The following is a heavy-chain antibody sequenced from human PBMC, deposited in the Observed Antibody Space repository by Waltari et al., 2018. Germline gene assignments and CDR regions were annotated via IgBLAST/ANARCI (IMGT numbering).Heavy chain of an antibody. J-gene: IGHJ4*02. CDR2: KKFDGVQK. D-gene: IGHD6-19*01. CDR1: GFTFSHYW. CDR3: GRVPFIAVPGHLDY. Sequence: EVQLVESGGGLVQPGGSLRLSCAASGFTFSHYWMSWVRQAPGRGWGWVANKKFDGVQKYYVTSVKAQFTISRDNARDSLSFQMNTRGPEDTAFYYCGRVPFIAVPGHLDYWAREPWSPSPQ. V-gene: IGHV3-7*01.